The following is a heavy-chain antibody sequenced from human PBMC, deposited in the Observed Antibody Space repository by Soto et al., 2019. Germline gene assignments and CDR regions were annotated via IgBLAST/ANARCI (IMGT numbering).Heavy chain of an antibody. V-gene: IGHV3-21*01. Sequence: PGGSLRLSCAASGFTFSTYSMNWVRQAPGKGLEWVSSINSRSSHIYYADSMKGRFTISRDNAKNSLYLQMNSLRAEHTAVYYCARVEVVNYYYTMDVWGQGTTVTVSS. D-gene: IGHD2-21*01. CDR2: INSRSSHI. J-gene: IGHJ6*02. CDR3: ARVEVVNYYYTMDV. CDR1: GFTFSTYS.